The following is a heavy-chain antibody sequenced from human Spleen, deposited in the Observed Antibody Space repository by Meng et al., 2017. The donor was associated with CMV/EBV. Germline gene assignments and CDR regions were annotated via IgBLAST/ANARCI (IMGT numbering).Heavy chain of an antibody. CDR3: ARGGLWHSTSFPFDY. CDR2: INPNSGGT. CDR1: GYTFTGYY. Sequence: SVKVSCKASGYTFTGYYMHWVRQAPGQGLEWMGWINPNSGGTNYAQKFQGRVTMTRDTSISTAYMELSRLRSDDTAVYYCARGGLWHSTSFPFDYWGQGTLVTVSS. J-gene: IGHJ4*02. D-gene: IGHD6-6*01. V-gene: IGHV1-2*02.